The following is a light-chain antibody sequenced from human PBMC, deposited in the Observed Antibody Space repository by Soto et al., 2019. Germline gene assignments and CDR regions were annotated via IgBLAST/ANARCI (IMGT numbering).Light chain of an antibody. V-gene: IGKV3-20*01. CDR3: QQYGSSLWT. Sequence: EIVLTQSPGTLSLSPGERATLSCRASQSVSSSYLAWYQQKPGQAPRLLTYGASSRATDIPDRFSGSGSGTDFTLTISRLEPEDFAVYYCQQYGSSLWTFGQGTKVDIK. CDR2: GAS. J-gene: IGKJ1*01. CDR1: QSVSSSY.